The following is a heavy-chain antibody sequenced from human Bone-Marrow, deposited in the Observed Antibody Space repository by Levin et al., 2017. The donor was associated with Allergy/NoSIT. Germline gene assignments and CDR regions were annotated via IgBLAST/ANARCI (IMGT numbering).Heavy chain of an antibody. D-gene: IGHD4-23*01. CDR1: GGSISSGGYY. J-gene: IGHJ6*02. Sequence: SETLSLTCTVSGGSISSGGYYWSWIRQHPGKGLEWIGYIYYSGSTYYNPSLKSRVTISVDTSKNQFSLKLSSVTAADTAVYYCARDHPPDYGGNLDGMDVWGQGTTVTVSS. CDR2: IYYSGST. V-gene: IGHV4-31*03. CDR3: ARDHPPDYGGNLDGMDV.